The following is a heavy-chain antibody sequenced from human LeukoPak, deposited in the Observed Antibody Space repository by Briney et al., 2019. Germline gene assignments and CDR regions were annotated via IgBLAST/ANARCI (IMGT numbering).Heavy chain of an antibody. D-gene: IGHD2-21*01. J-gene: IGHJ3*02. CDR1: GFTFSSYA. CDR3: AKDLAACGGDCYDAFDI. V-gene: IGHV3-23*01. Sequence: PGGSLRFSCSASGFTFSSYAMSWVRQAPGKGLEWVSAISGSGGSTYYADSVKDRLTISRDNSKNTLYLQMNSLRAEDTAVYYCAKDLAACGGDCYDAFDIWGQGTMVTVSS. CDR2: ISGSGGST.